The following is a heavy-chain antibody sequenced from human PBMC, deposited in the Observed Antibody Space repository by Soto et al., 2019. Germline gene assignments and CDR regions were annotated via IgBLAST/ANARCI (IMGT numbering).Heavy chain of an antibody. D-gene: IGHD1-26*01. CDR2: ISYDGSNK. CDR3: AKDSRGSSSGYYYYYGMDV. CDR1: GFTFSSYG. Sequence: QVQLVESGGGVVQPGRSLRLSCAASGFTFSSYGMHWVRQAPGKGLEWVAVISYDGSNKYYADSEKGRFTISRDNSKNTLYLQMNSLRAEDTAVYYYAKDSRGSSSGYYYYYGMDVWGQGTTVTVSS. J-gene: IGHJ6*02. V-gene: IGHV3-30*18.